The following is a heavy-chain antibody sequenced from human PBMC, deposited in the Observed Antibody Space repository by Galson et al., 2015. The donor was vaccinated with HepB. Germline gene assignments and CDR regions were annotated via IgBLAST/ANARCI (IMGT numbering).Heavy chain of an antibody. V-gene: IGHV3-15*01. Sequence: SLRLSCAATGFSFNNVWMNWVRQAPGKGLEWVGRIKSKTDGGTREYAAPGKGRFTISREDSKNTLYLQMNSLKTDDTSVYHCTTDFYFSSYWSWIDPWGQGTLVTVSS. D-gene: IGHD2-2*01. CDR3: TTDFYFSSYWSWIDP. CDR1: GFSFNNVW. J-gene: IGHJ5*02. CDR2: IKSKTDGGTR.